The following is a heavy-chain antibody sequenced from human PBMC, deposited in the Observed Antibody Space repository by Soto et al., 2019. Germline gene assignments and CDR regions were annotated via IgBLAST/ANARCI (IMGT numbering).Heavy chain of an antibody. D-gene: IGHD2-15*01. CDR2: FIPIFGTA. Sequence: GASVKVSCKTSGYSFTDYKLHWVRQAPGQGLYLMGGFIPIFGTANYAQKFQGRVTITADESTSTSYMELSSLISEDTAVYYCARDRDCSGGSCYSGWFDPWGQGTLVTVSS. CDR3: ARDRDCSGGSCYSGWFDP. V-gene: IGHV1-69*13. CDR1: GYSFTDYK. J-gene: IGHJ5*02.